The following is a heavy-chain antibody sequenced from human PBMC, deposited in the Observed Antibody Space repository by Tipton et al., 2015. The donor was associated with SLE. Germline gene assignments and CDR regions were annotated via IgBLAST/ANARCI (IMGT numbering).Heavy chain of an antibody. CDR2: INGDGSST. J-gene: IGHJ4*02. CDR3: AKGLYGDSFDY. CDR1: GFTFSSYW. V-gene: IGHV3-74*01. Sequence: SLRLSCAASGFTFSSYWMHWVRQAPGKGLVWVSRINGDGSSTSYADSVKGRFTISRDNAKNTLYLQMNSLRAEDMALYYCAKGLYGDSFDYWGQGTLVTVSS. D-gene: IGHD4-17*01.